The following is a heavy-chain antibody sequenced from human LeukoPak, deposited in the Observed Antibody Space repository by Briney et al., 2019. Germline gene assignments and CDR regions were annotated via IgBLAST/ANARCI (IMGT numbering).Heavy chain of an antibody. CDR1: GYSFTEHY. J-gene: IGHJ6*03. Sequence: ASVQVSCKASGYSFTEHYIYWVRQALGQGLEWVGRINCNSGDANSAQKFQGRVTMTRDTSVSTAYMDLSSVTSDDTAVYFCARSAGHCSNGICFTDYYMDVWGRGTTVTVSS. CDR2: INCNSGDA. V-gene: IGHV1-2*02. D-gene: IGHD2-8*01. CDR3: ARSAGHCSNGICFTDYYMDV.